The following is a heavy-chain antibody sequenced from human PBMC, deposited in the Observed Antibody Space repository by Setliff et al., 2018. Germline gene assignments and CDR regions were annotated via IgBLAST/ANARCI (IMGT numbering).Heavy chain of an antibody. CDR2: IYSGGST. J-gene: IGHJ4*02. CDR1: GFTVSSNY. D-gene: IGHD5-18*01. Sequence: PGGSLRLSCAASGFTVSSNYMSWVRQAPGKGLEWVSVIYSGGSTYYADSVKGRFTISRDDSTNSFYLLMDSLKTEDTAVYYCTMYVYGYVYWGQGTLVTVSS. CDR3: TMYVYGYVY. V-gene: IGHV3-53*01.